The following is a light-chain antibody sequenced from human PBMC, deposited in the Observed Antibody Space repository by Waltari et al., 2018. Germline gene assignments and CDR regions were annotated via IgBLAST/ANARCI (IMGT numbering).Light chain of an antibody. CDR2: GAS. V-gene: IGKV3-15*01. CDR1: QNIGTS. Sequence: EIEMTQSPASLSVSPGETAILTCRASQNIGTSLSWFQLRPGRAPRHLIYGASTRATGIPARFSASGSGTEFSLTISSLQSDDFAGYYCLQYNNWPYTFGQGTRLEIK. CDR3: LQYNNWPYT. J-gene: IGKJ2*01.